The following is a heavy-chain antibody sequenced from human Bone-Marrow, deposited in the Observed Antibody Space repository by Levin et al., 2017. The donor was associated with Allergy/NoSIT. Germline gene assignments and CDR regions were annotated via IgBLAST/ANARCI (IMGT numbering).Heavy chain of an antibody. CDR3: AGDLNGSGWYVFDF. CDR2: ISYDGSYK. Sequence: GGSLRLSCDASGFDFKSYGMHWVRQAPGKGLEWVAIISYDGSYKYFADSVKGRFTISRDNSKNALYLQMSSLKPEDTAIYYCAGDLNGSGWYVFDFWGQGTLVTVSS. V-gene: IGHV3-30*03. D-gene: IGHD6-19*01. CDR1: GFDFKSYG. J-gene: IGHJ4*02.